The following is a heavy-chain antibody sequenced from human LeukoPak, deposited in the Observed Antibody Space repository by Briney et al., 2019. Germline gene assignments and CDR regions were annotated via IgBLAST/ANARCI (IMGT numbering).Heavy chain of an antibody. D-gene: IGHD2-15*01. Sequence: GSLRLSCVASGFSFNDYSMNWVRQAPGKGLEWISYITSSSGSKYYADSVKGRFTISRDNAKNSLYLKMNSLRAEDTAVYYCARGGRVTRFGYWGQGTLVSVSS. CDR3: ARGGRVTRFGY. CDR2: ITSSSGSK. J-gene: IGHJ4*02. CDR1: GFSFNDYS. V-gene: IGHV3-48*01.